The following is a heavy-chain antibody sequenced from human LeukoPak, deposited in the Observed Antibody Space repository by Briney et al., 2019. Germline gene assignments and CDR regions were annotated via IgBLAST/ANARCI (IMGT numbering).Heavy chain of an antibody. V-gene: IGHV4-59*01. CDR2: IYYSGST. CDR3: ARDSHMYLRAFDI. J-gene: IGHJ3*02. Sequence: SETLSLTCTVSGGSISSYYWSWIRQPPGKGLEGIGYIYYSGSTNYNPSLKSRVTISVDTSKNQFSLKLSSVTAADTAVYYCARDSHMYLRAFDIWGQGTMVTVSS. CDR1: GGSISSYY. D-gene: IGHD2-2*01.